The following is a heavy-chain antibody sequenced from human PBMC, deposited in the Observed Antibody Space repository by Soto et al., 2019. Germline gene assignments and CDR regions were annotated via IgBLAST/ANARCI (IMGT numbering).Heavy chain of an antibody. D-gene: IGHD1-26*01. CDR2: FDPEDGET. V-gene: IGHV1-24*01. CDR3: ATVEVSGSYPLGYYGMDV. J-gene: IGHJ6*02. CDR1: GYTLTELS. Sequence: ASVKVSCKVSGYTLTELSMHWVRQAPGKGLEWMGGFDPEDGETIYAQKFQGRVTMTEDTSTDTAYMELSSLRSEDTAVYYCATVEVSGSYPLGYYGMDVWGQGTTVTV.